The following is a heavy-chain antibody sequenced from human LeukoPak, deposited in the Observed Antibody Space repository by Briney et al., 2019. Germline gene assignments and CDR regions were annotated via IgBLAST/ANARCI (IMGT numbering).Heavy chain of an antibody. CDR3: AKARSYCGGDCSLYAFDI. CDR1: GFTFSSYA. D-gene: IGHD2-21*01. CDR2: ISGSGGTT. Sequence: GGSLRLSCAASGFTFSSYAMSWVRQAPGKGLEWVSSISGSGGTTYYADSVKGRFTISRDNSKNTLYLQMNSLRAEDTAVYYCAKARSYCGGDCSLYAFDIWGQGTMVTVSS. V-gene: IGHV3-23*01. J-gene: IGHJ3*02.